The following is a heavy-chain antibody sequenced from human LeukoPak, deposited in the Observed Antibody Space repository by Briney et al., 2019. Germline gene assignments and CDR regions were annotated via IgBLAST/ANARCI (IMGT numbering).Heavy chain of an antibody. CDR3: AKDGVGATWCGH. CDR2: YSSVAT. D-gene: IGHD1-26*01. J-gene: IGHJ4*02. V-gene: IGHV3-66*03. Sequence: YSSVATYYAKSVKGRFSISRDSSKNTFDLQMNTLRTEDTAVDNGAKDGVGATWCGHWGQGALVTVSS.